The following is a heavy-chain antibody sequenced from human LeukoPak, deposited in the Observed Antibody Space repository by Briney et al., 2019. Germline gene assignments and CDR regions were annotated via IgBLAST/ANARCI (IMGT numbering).Heavy chain of an antibody. CDR2: INPNSGVT. J-gene: IGHJ6*03. V-gene: IGHV1-2*02. Sequence: HRASVKVSCKASGYTFTDDYVHWVRQAPGQGLEWMGWINPNSGVTNYAQKFQGRVTMTRDMSISTAYMELSRLRSDDTAVYYCARDEHGSGSYYNLGFYYYYYMDVWGKGTTVTVSS. CDR3: ARDEHGSGSYYNLGFYYYYYMDV. CDR1: GYTFTDDY. D-gene: IGHD3-10*01.